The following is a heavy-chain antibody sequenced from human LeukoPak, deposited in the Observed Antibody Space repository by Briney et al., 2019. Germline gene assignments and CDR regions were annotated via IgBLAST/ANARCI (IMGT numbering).Heavy chain of an antibody. J-gene: IGHJ4*02. Sequence: ASGKVSGKASPGTFTSYAISWVRQAPGQRLEWMGGIIPIFGTANYAQKLQGRVTITADKSTSTAYIELSRLRSEDTAVYYCARGLGYCSSTSCRTFDYWGQGTLVAVSS. D-gene: IGHD2-2*01. V-gene: IGHV1-69*06. CDR2: IIPIFGTA. CDR3: ARGLGYCSSTSCRTFDY. CDR1: PGTFTSYA.